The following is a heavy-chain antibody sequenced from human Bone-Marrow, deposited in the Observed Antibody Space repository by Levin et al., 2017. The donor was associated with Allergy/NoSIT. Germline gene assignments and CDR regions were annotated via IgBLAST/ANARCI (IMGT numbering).Heavy chain of an antibody. CDR1: GGSISSSIYS. D-gene: IGHD3-10*01. Sequence: SETLSLTCAVSGGSISSSIYSWTWIRQPPGKGLEWIGYIYQTGSTYYNPSLKSRVTISIDRSNNQFSLRLSSVTAAYTAVYYSAANHYGSGDDRGGFDYWGQGTLVTVSS. V-gene: IGHV4-30-2*01. CDR3: AANHYGSGDDRGGFDY. CDR2: IYQTGST. J-gene: IGHJ4*02.